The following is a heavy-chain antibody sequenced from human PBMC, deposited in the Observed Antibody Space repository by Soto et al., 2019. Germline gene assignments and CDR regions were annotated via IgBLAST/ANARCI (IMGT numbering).Heavy chain of an antibody. D-gene: IGHD3-16*01. CDR1: GFTFSNYW. CDR3: ARVKLGSYDWVDP. V-gene: IGHV3-74*01. J-gene: IGHJ5*02. Sequence: VQLVESGGDLVQPGGSLRLSCAASGFTFSNYWMHWVRQAPGKGLMWVSRINTDGSRATYADSVQGRFGISRDNAKNTVYLQMNSLRAEDTAVYYCARVKLGSYDWVDPWGQGTLVTVSS. CDR2: INTDGSRA.